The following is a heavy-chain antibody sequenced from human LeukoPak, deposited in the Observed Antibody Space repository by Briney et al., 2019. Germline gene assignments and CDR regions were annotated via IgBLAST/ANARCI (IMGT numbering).Heavy chain of an antibody. CDR3: AIDLYASGTSGFDP. D-gene: IGHD3-10*01. J-gene: IGHJ5*02. CDR1: GFTFSSHA. Sequence: PGGSLRLSCAASGFTFSSHAMHWVRQAPGKGLEWVAVTSFDGSHKYYIDSVKGRFSISRDNSKNTLYLQMNSLRREDTAVYFCAIDLYASGTSGFDPWGQGTLVTVSS. CDR2: TSFDGSHK. V-gene: IGHV3-30*04.